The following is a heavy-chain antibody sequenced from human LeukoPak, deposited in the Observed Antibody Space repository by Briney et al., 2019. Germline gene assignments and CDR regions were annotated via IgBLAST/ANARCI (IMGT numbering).Heavy chain of an antibody. V-gene: IGHV1-58*02. CDR3: AAEIYGGNTDCCTFDF. J-gene: IGHJ3*01. CDR2: IGVAGGDT. Sequence: SVKVSCKASGFTFSNSAIQWVRQARGQRLEWIGWIGVAGGDTNYAQTLQGRITITRDMSTSTAYMELTSLRSDDTAVYYCAAEIYGGNTDCCTFDFWGPGTPVTVSS. CDR1: GFTFSNSA. D-gene: IGHD4-23*01.